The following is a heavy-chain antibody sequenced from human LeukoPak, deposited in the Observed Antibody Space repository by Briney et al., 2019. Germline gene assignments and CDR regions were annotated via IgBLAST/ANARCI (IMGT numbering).Heavy chain of an antibody. D-gene: IGHD1-26*01. CDR2: INPADSDT. V-gene: IGHV5-51*01. J-gene: IGHJ4*02. CDR3: ARQGGSYVSLDY. CDR1: GYSFTSYW. Sequence: PGESLKISCKGSGYSFTSYWIAWVRQMPGKGLEWMGIINPADSDTSYSLSFQGQVTMSADKSISTAYLQWSSLKASDTAMYYCARQGGSYVSLDYWGQGTLVTVSS.